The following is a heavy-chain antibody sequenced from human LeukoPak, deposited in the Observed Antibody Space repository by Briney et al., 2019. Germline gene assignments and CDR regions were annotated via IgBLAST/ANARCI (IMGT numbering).Heavy chain of an antibody. D-gene: IGHD4-23*01. V-gene: IGHV3-23*01. J-gene: IGHJ3*02. CDR1: GFTFSSYA. CDR3: AKSGSTVVTRASDAFDI. Sequence: TGGSLRLSCAAPGFTFSSYAMSWVRQAPGKGLEWVSAISGSGGSTYYADSVKGRFTISRDNSKNTLYLQMNSLRAEDTAVYYCAKSGSTVVTRASDAFDIWGQGTMVTVSS. CDR2: ISGSGGST.